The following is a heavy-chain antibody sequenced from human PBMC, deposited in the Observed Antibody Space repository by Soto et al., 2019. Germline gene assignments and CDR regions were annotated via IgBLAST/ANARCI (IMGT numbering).Heavy chain of an antibody. D-gene: IGHD2-21*02. CDR2: ISSSSSYI. Sequence: EVQLVESGGGLVKPGGSLRLSCAASGFTFSSYSMNWVRQAPGKGLEWVSSISSSSSYIYYADSVKGRFTISRDNAKNSLYLQMKSLRAEDTAVYYCAREMVVTATLDAFDIWGQGTMVTVSS. V-gene: IGHV3-21*01. J-gene: IGHJ3*02. CDR3: AREMVVTATLDAFDI. CDR1: GFTFSSYS.